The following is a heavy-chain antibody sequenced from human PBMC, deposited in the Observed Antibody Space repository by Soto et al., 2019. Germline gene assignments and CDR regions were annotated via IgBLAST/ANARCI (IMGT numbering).Heavy chain of an antibody. CDR1: GGSFSGYY. D-gene: IGHD3-16*02. J-gene: IGHJ3*02. Sequence: QVQLQQWGAGLLKPSETLSLTCAVYGGSFSGYYWSWIRQPPGKGLEWIGEISHSGSTNYNPSLKSRVTISVDTSKNQFSLKLSSVTAADTAVYYCARKNDYIWGSYRYFDIWGPGTMVTVSS. V-gene: IGHV4-34*01. CDR2: ISHSGST. CDR3: ARKNDYIWGSYRYFDI.